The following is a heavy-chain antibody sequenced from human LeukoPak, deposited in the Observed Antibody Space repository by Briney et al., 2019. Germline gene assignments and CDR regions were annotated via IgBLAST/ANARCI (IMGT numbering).Heavy chain of an antibody. Sequence: PSETLSLTCAVYGGSFSGYYWSWIRQPPGKGLEWIGEINHSGSTNYNPSLKSRVTISVDTSKNRFSLKLSSVTAADTAVYYCALSSGYYYAHAFDIWGQGTMVTVSS. D-gene: IGHD3-22*01. CDR2: INHSGST. J-gene: IGHJ3*02. CDR1: GGSFSGYY. CDR3: ALSSGYYYAHAFDI. V-gene: IGHV4-34*01.